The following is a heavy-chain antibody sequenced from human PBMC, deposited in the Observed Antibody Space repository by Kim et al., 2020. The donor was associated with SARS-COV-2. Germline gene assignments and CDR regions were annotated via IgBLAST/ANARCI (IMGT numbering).Heavy chain of an antibody. V-gene: IGHV4-34*01. CDR3: ARQNYYEYFLGSYRYSHF. CDR2: INPSGST. J-gene: IGHJ4*01. CDR1: GGSFSGYY. Sequence: SETLSLTCAVYGGSFSGYYWSWNRQPPGKVLEWIGEINPSGSTNYNPSLKSRFTISVDTPKNQFSLKLSSLTAADTAVYYCARQNYYEYFLGSYRYSHF. D-gene: IGHD3-16*02.